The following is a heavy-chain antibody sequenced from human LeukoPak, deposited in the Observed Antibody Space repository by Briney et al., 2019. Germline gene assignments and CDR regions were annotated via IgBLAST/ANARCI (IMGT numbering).Heavy chain of an antibody. J-gene: IGHJ6*03. CDR1: GFTFTTYN. V-gene: IGHV3-48*01. Sequence: GGSLRLSCAASGFTFTTYNMNWVRQAPGKGLEWVAYISPSSSTTYYADSVKGRFTISRDNARNSLHLQMNSLRAEDTGVYYCARDAWAAPYYYYYYIDVWGKGTTVTVSS. D-gene: IGHD2-15*01. CDR3: ARDAWAAPYYYYYYIDV. CDR2: ISPSSSTT.